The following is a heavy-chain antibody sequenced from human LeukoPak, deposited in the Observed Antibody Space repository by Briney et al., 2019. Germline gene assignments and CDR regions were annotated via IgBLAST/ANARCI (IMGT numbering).Heavy chain of an antibody. CDR1: GFTFSSYA. D-gene: IGHD2-2*01. Sequence: GGSLRLSCAASGFTFSSYAMEWVRQAPGKGLEWVSSITGSSDSIYYADSVKGRFTISRDNAKNSVYLQMNSLRAEDPAVYYCARLVCSTIPCYGKFYFDSWGQGTLVPVSS. V-gene: IGHV3-21*01. J-gene: IGHJ4*02. CDR3: ARLVCSTIPCYGKFYFDS. CDR2: ITGSSDSI.